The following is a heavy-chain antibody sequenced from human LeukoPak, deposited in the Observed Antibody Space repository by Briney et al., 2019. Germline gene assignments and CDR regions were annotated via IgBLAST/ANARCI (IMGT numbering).Heavy chain of an antibody. Sequence: GGSLRLSCAASRFTFSDYYMRWIRPAPAKGLEWVSYISSSCSTIYYADSVKGRFTISRDNGKNLLYLQMNSLRAEDTAVYYCARVGTDNYDFWSGYLYYFDYWGQGTLVTVSS. V-gene: IGHV3-11*04. CDR2: ISSSCSTI. CDR3: ARVGTDNYDFWSGYLYYFDY. CDR1: RFTFSDYY. J-gene: IGHJ4*02. D-gene: IGHD3-3*01.